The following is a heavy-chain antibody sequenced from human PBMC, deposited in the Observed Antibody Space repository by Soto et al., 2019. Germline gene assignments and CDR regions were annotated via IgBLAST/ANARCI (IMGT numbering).Heavy chain of an antibody. V-gene: IGHV4-31*03. CDR2: IYYSGST. CDR3: TRSYQLLLYFQH. CDR1: GGSISSGGYY. D-gene: IGHD2-2*01. J-gene: IGHJ1*01. Sequence: QVQLQESGPGLVKPSQTLSLTCTVSGGSISSGGYYWSWIRQHPGKGLEWIGYIYYSGSTYYNPSLKSRVTISVDTSKNQCSLKLSSVTAADTAVYYCTRSYQLLLYFQHWGQGTLVTVSS.